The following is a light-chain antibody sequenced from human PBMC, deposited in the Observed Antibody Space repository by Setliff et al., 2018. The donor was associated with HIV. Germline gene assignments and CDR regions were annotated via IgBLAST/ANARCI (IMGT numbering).Light chain of an antibody. V-gene: IGLV2-11*01. CDR3: CSYADSYTSLYG. J-gene: IGLJ1*01. CDR2: DVN. Sequence: QSVLTQPRSVSGSPRQSVTISCTGTSSDVGAYNFVSWYQQHPGKAPKLMIYDVNKRPSGVPDRFSGSKSGNTASLTISGLQAEDEADYYCCSYADSYTSLYGFGTGTKV. CDR1: SSDVGAYNF.